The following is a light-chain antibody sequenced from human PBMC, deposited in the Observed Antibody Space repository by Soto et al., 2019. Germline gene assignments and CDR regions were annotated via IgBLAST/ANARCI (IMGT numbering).Light chain of an antibody. CDR2: GAS. CDR3: QQYGSSP. J-gene: IGKJ5*01. V-gene: IGKV3-20*01. Sequence: EIVLTQSPGTLSLSPGERATLSCRASQSVSSSYLAWYQQKPDQAPRLLIYGASNRATGIPDRFSGSGSGTDFTLTISRLEPEDFAVYYCQQYGSSPFGQGTRLEIK. CDR1: QSVSSSY.